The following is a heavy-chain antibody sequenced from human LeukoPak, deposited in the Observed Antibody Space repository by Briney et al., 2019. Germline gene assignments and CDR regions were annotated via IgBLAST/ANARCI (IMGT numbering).Heavy chain of an antibody. CDR1: GFTFGDYA. Sequence: GRSLRLSCTVSGFTFGDYAMSWVRQAPGKGLDWIGFIRSKTSGGTTEYAASVKGRFTILRDDSTSIAYLQINSLKTEDTAVYYCTRGDGSGSYWGQGTLVTVSS. V-gene: IGHV3-49*04. CDR2: IRSKTSGGTT. D-gene: IGHD1-26*01. CDR3: TRGDGSGSY. J-gene: IGHJ4*02.